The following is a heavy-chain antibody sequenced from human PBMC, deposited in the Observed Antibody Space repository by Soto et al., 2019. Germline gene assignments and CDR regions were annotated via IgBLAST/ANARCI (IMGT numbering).Heavy chain of an antibody. D-gene: IGHD3-3*01. V-gene: IGHV3-7*05. J-gene: IGHJ4*02. CDR3: AREASGYYFDY. Sequence: EVQLVESGGGLVQPGRSLRFSCAASGFTFSNHGMSWVRQAPGKGLEWVANINEDGSEKYYVDSVKGRFTISRDNAKNSLYLQMNSLRAEDTAVYYCAREASGYYFDYWGQGTLVTVSS. CDR2: INEDGSEK. CDR1: GFTFSNHG.